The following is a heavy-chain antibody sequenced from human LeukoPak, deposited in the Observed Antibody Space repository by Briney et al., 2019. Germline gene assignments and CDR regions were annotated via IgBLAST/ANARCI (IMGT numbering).Heavy chain of an antibody. Sequence: GSLRLSCAASGFTFSDYYMSWVRQPPGKGLEWVANIKEDGSEKYYVDSVKGRFTISRDSAKNSLYLQMNSLRAEDTAVYYCVRDGGPYYFDYWGQGTLVTVSS. CDR2: IKEDGSEK. J-gene: IGHJ4*02. CDR1: GFTFSDYY. V-gene: IGHV3-7*01. D-gene: IGHD3-16*01. CDR3: VRDGGPYYFDY.